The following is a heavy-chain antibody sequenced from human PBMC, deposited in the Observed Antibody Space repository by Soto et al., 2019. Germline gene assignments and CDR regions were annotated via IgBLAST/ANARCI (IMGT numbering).Heavy chain of an antibody. CDR3: ARDRSSGWYAGAYYYYGMDV. V-gene: IGHV3-48*02. Sequence: GGSLRLSCAASGFTYSSYSMNWVRQAPGKGLEWVSYISSSSSTIYYADSVKGRFTISRDNAKNSLYLQMNSLRDEDTAVYYCARDRSSGWYAGAYYYYGMDVWGQGTTVTVSS. J-gene: IGHJ6*02. CDR2: ISSSSSTI. CDR1: GFTYSSYS. D-gene: IGHD6-19*01.